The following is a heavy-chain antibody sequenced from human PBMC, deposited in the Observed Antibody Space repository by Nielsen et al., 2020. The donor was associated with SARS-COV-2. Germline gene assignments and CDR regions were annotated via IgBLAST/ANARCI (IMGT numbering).Heavy chain of an antibody. Sequence: GGSLRPSCAASGFTFDDYAMHWVRQAPGKGLEWVSGISWNSGSIGYADSVKGRFTISRDNAKNSLYLQMNSLRAEDTALYYCAKVGGYSDYWGQGTLVTVSS. CDR2: ISWNSGSI. J-gene: IGHJ4*02. CDR1: GFTFDDYA. CDR3: AKVGGYSDY. V-gene: IGHV3-9*01. D-gene: IGHD5-18*01.